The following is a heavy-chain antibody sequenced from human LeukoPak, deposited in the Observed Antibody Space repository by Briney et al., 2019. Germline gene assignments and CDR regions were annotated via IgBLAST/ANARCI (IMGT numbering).Heavy chain of an antibody. J-gene: IGHJ4*02. CDR1: GFTFSTYW. V-gene: IGHV3-7*01. CDR2: IKQDESEN. CDR3: ARALEDYGEEFDS. D-gene: IGHD4-17*01. Sequence: PGGSLRLSCAASGFTFSTYWMSWVRQAPGKGLEWVANIKQDESENSYVDSVKGRFSISRDNAKKSPYLQMNSLRAEDTAVYYCARALEDYGEEFDSWGQGTLVTVSS.